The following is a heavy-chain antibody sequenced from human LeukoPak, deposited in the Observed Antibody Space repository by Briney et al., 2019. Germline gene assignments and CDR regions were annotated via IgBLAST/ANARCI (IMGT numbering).Heavy chain of an antibody. D-gene: IGHD4/OR15-4a*01. CDR1: GGSISSGGYY. CDR3: ARFTNYAFDP. CDR2: IYYSGST. J-gene: IGHJ5*02. Sequence: SETLSLTCTVSGGSISSGGYYWSWIRQHPGKGLEWIGYIYYSGSTYYNPSLKSRVTISVDTSKNQFSLKLSSVTAADTAVYYCARFTNYAFDPWGQGTLVTVSS. V-gene: IGHV4-31*03.